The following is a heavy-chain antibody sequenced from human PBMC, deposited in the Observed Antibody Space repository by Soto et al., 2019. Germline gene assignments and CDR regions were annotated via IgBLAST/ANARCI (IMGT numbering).Heavy chain of an antibody. J-gene: IGHJ4*02. CDR3: ARAPQTVAGAGIWY. Sequence: QVQLVQSGAEVKKPGASVKVSCKASGYTFTSYGISWVRQAPGQGLEWMGWISGYNGDTNYAQKLQGRVTMTTDTSTSTAYMELMNLRSDDTAVYYCARAPQTVAGAGIWYWGQGTLVTVSS. CDR2: ISGYNGDT. V-gene: IGHV1-18*04. CDR1: GYTFTSYG. D-gene: IGHD6-13*01.